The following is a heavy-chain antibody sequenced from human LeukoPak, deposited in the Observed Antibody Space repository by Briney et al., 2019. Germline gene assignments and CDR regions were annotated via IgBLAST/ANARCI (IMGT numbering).Heavy chain of an antibody. CDR1: GYTFTGYY. Sequence: GASVKVSCKASGYTFTGYYMHWVRQAPGQGLEWMAIINPSDGSTSYAQKFQGRVTMTRDMSTSTVYMELSSLRSEDTAVYYCARGPSITMVRGGQWYYYMDVWGKGTTVTISS. J-gene: IGHJ6*03. CDR2: INPSDGST. D-gene: IGHD3-10*01. CDR3: ARGPSITMVRGGQWYYYMDV. V-gene: IGHV1-46*01.